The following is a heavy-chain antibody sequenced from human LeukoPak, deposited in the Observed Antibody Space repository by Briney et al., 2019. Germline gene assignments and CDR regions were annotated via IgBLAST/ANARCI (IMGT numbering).Heavy chain of an antibody. CDR3: ARDLPYYDILTGYPRGGAFDI. Sequence: GASVKVSCKASGYTFTGYYMHWVRQAPGQGLEWMGWINPNSGGTNYAQKFQGRVTMTRDTSISTAYMELSRLRSDDTAVYYCARDLPYYDILTGYPRGGAFDIWGQGTMVTVSS. V-gene: IGHV1-2*02. CDR1: GYTFTGYY. CDR2: INPNSGGT. J-gene: IGHJ3*02. D-gene: IGHD3-9*01.